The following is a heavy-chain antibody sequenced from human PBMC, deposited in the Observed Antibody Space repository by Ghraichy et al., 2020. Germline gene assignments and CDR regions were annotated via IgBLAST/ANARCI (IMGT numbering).Heavy chain of an antibody. CDR2: IYYSGST. CDR3: ARDKGQGDSSY. Sequence: SETLSLTCTVSGGSISGGTYYWSWIRQHPGKGLEWIGYIYYSGSTYYNPSLKSRVTISVDTSKNQFSLKLSSVTAADTAVYYCARDKGQGDSSYWGRGTLVTVSS. CDR1: GGSISGGTYY. D-gene: IGHD2-21*02. V-gene: IGHV4-31*03. J-gene: IGHJ4*02.